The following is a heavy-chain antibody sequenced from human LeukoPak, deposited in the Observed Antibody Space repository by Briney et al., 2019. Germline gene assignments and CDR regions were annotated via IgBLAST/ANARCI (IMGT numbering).Heavy chain of an antibody. V-gene: IGHV3-30-3*01. CDR3: ARDVATDFDY. Sequence: GGSLRLSCAASGFTFSSYAMHWVRQAPGKGLEWVAVISYDGSNKYYADSVKGRFTISRDNSKNMLYLQMNSLRAEDTAVYYCARDVATDFDYWGQGTLVTVSS. J-gene: IGHJ4*02. CDR2: ISYDGSNK. D-gene: IGHD1-26*01. CDR1: GFTFSSYA.